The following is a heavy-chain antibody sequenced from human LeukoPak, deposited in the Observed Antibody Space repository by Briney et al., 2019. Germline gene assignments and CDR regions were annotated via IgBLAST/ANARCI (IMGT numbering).Heavy chain of an antibody. D-gene: IGHD2-2*01. CDR2: IRYDGSNK. V-gene: IGHV3-30*02. CDR1: GFTFSSYG. Sequence: GGSLRLXCAASGFTFSSYGMHWVRQAPGKGLEWVAFIRYDGSNKYYADSVKGRFTISRDNSKNTLYLQMNSLRAEDTAVYYCAKISRYCSSTSCPYDAFDIWGRGTMVTVSS. J-gene: IGHJ3*02. CDR3: AKISRYCSSTSCPYDAFDI.